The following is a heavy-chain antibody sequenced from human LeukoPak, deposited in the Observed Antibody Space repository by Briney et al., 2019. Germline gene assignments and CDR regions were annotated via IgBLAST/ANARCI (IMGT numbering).Heavy chain of an antibody. CDR2: INPNSGGT. V-gene: IGHV1-2*02. J-gene: IGHJ4*02. CDR3: ALPLSSIAAAGTVRVGFDY. Sequence: ASVKVSCKASGYTFTGYYMHWVRQAPGQGLEWMGWINPNSGGTNYAQKFQGRVTMTRDTSISTAYMELSRLRSDDTAVYYCALPLSSIAAAGTVRVGFDYWGQGTLVTASS. D-gene: IGHD6-13*01. CDR1: GYTFTGYY.